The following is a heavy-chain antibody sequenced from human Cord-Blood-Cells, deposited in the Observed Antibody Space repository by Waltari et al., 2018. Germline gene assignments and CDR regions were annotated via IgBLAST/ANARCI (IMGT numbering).Heavy chain of an antibody. CDR3: ARKRGEKGGYWYFDL. CDR1: GGTLSSYA. D-gene: IGHD3-10*01. CDR2: IIPIFGTA. V-gene: IGHV1-69*01. J-gene: IGHJ2*01. Sequence: QVQLVQSGAEVKKPGSSVKVSCKASGGTLSSYAISWVRPAPGQGLEWVGGIIPIFGTANYAQKFQGRVTITADESTSTAYMELSSLRSEDTAVYYCARKRGEKGGYWYFDLWGRGTLVTVSS.